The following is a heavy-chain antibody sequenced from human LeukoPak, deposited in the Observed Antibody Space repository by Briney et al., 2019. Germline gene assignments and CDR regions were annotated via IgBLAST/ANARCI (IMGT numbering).Heavy chain of an antibody. CDR2: ISSSSSYI. D-gene: IGHD2-21*01. V-gene: IGHV3-21*04. CDR3: ARGYKDGRDYDRFDY. J-gene: IGHJ4*02. Sequence: GGSLRLSCAASGFTFSSYSMSWVRQAPGKGLEWVSSISSSSSYIYYVDSVKGRFTISRDNAKNSLYLQMNSLRAEDTAVYFCARGYKDGRDYDRFDYWGQGTLVTVSS. CDR1: GFTFSSYS.